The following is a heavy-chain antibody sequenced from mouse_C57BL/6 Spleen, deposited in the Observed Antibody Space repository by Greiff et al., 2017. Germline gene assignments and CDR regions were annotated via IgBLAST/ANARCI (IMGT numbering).Heavy chain of an antibody. D-gene: IGHD2-4*01. CDR2: ISSGGSYT. V-gene: IGHV5-6*02. Sequence: DVKLQESGGDLVKPGGSLKLSCAASGFTFSSYGMSWVRQTPDKRLEWVATISSGGSYTYYPDSVKGRFTISRDNAKNTLYLQMSSLKSEDTAMYYCARGGIYDYDVPFAYWGQGTLVTVSA. CDR3: ARGGIYDYDVPFAY. J-gene: IGHJ3*01. CDR1: GFTFSSYG.